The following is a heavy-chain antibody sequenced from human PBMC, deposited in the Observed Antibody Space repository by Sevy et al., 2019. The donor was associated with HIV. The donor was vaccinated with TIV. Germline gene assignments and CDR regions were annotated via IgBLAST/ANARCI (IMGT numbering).Heavy chain of an antibody. CDR2: INPSGGST. J-gene: IGHJ3*02. V-gene: IGHV1-46*01. CDR3: ARTPTYYYDSSGHDAFDI. Sequence: ASVKVSCKASGYTFTSYYMHWVRQAPGQGLEWMGIINPSGGSTSYAQKFQGRVTMTRDTSTSTVCMELSSLRSEDTAVYYCARTPTYYYDSSGHDAFDIWGQGTMVTVSS. CDR1: GYTFTSYY. D-gene: IGHD3-22*01.